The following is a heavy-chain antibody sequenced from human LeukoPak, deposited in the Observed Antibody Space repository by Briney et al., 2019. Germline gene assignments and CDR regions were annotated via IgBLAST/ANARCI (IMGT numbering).Heavy chain of an antibody. CDR2: IYYSGST. CDR3: ARAVSGRFDY. CDR1: GGSTSSDY. D-gene: IGHD6-19*01. Sequence: SETLSLTCTVSGGSTSSDYWSWIRQPPGKGLEWTGYIYYSGSTNYNPSLKSRVTISVDTSKNQFSLKLSSVTAADTAMYYCARAVSGRFDYWGQGTLVTVSS. J-gene: IGHJ4*02. V-gene: IGHV4-59*08.